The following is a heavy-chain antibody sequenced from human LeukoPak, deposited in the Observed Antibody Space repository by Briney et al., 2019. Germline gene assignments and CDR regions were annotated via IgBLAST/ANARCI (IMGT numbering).Heavy chain of an antibody. CDR1: GFTFSNYA. CDR3: AKLWIGSSPRYFDY. Sequence: PGGSLRLSCATSGFTFSNYAMSRVRQAPGKGLEWVSAITGSGAVTFYADSVKGRFTISRDNSKNSLYLQMHSLRAGDTAVYYCAKLWIGSSPRYFDYWGQGALVTVSS. D-gene: IGHD1-26*01. J-gene: IGHJ4*02. CDR2: ITGSGAVT. V-gene: IGHV3-23*01.